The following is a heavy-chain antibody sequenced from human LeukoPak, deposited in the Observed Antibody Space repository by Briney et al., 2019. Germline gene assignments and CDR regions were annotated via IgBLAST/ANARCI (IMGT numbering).Heavy chain of an antibody. J-gene: IGHJ4*02. V-gene: IGHV3-30*18. D-gene: IGHD6-13*01. Sequence: PGGSLRLSCTASGFTFSGDYMNWIRQAPGQGLEWVAVISYDGTNKYYADSVKGRFTISRDNSKNTLYLQMKSLRAEDTAVYYCAKQPSSSWEPYYFDYWGQGTLVTVSS. CDR1: GFTFSGDY. CDR3: AKQPSSSWEPYYFDY. CDR2: ISYDGTNK.